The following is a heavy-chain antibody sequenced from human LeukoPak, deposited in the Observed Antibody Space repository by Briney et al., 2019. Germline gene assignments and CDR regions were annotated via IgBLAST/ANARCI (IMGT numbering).Heavy chain of an antibody. D-gene: IGHD3-10*01. Sequence: PSETLSLTCTVSGGSIRSGGYYWSWIRQPPGKGLEWIGSIYHSGSTYYNPSLKSRVTISVDTSKNQFSLKLSSVTAADTAVYYCARVGYSFMVRGVIPYWGQGTLVTVSS. CDR3: ARVGYSFMVRGVIPY. J-gene: IGHJ4*02. V-gene: IGHV4-39*07. CDR1: GGSIRSGGYY. CDR2: IYHSGST.